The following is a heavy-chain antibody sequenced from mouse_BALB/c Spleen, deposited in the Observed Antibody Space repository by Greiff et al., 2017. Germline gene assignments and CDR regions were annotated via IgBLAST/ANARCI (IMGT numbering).Heavy chain of an antibody. Sequence: VQLQESAAELARPGASVKMSCKASGYTFTSYTMHWVKQRPGQGLEWIGYINPSSGYTEYNQKFKDKTTLTADKSSSTAYMQLSSLTSEDSAVYYCAKGLLRVPVLDYWGQGTTLTVSS. CDR3: AKGLLRVPVLDY. CDR1: GYTFTSYT. D-gene: IGHD1-2*01. J-gene: IGHJ2*01. CDR2: INPSSGYT. V-gene: IGHV1-4*02.